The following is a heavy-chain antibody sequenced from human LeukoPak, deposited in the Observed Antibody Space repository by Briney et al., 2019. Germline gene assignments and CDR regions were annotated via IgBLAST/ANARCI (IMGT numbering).Heavy chain of an antibody. J-gene: IGHJ4*02. CDR1: GGSISSSNW. CDR3: ARGTSIAARGLFDY. D-gene: IGHD6-6*01. V-gene: IGHV4-4*02. Sequence: NPSETLSLTCAVSGGSISSSNWWSWVRQPPGKGLEWIGEIYHSGSTNYNPSLKSRVTISVDKSKNQFSLKLSSVTAADTAVYHCARGTSIAARGLFDYWGQGTLVTVSS. CDR2: IYHSGST.